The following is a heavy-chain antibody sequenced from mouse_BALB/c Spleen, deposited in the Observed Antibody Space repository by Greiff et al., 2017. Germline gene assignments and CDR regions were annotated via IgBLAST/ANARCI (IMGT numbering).Heavy chain of an antibody. D-gene: IGHD1-1*01. CDR3: ARDPHYYGSSYVDY. CDR1: GYAFTNYL. CDR2: INPGSGGT. J-gene: IGHJ2*01. Sequence: QVQLQQSGAELVRPGTSVKVSCKASGYAFTNYLIEWVKQRPGQGLEWIGVINPGSGGTNYNEKFKGKATLTADKSSSTAYMQLSSLTSDDSAVYFCARDPHYYGSSYVDYWGQGTTLTVAS. V-gene: IGHV1-54*01.